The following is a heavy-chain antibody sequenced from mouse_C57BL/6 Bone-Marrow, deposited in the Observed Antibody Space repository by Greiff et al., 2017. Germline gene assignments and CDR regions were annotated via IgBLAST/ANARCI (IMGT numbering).Heavy chain of an antibody. J-gene: IGHJ2*01. V-gene: IGHV1-81*01. CDR1: GYTFTSYG. Sequence: VHLVESGAELARPGASVKLSCKASGYTFTSYGISWVKQRTGQGLEWIGEIYPRSGNTYYNEKFKGKATLTVDPSSSTAYMELHSLTSEDSAVYFCARRVYYAHFDYWGQGTTLTVSS. CDR2: IYPRSGNT. CDR3: ARRVYYAHFDY. D-gene: IGHD1-1*01.